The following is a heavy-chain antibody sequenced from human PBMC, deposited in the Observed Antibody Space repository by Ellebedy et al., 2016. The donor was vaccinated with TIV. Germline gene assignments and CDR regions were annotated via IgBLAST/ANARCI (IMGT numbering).Heavy chain of an antibody. Sequence: GESLKISCEAAGFTFSDYAMHWVRQAPGKGLEWVALLSFDSDKEFYAESVKGRFTISSYNSKKTLYLQMDSLRGDDSAVYHCARSPTNWGNRPLLNYYYGLDVWGQGTTVIVSS. CDR3: ARSPTNWGNRPLLNYYYGLDV. CDR2: LSFDSDKE. D-gene: IGHD7-27*01. J-gene: IGHJ6*02. V-gene: IGHV3-30*04. CDR1: GFTFSDYA.